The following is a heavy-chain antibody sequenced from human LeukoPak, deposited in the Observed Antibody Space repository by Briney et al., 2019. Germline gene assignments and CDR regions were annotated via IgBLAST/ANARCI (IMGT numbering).Heavy chain of an antibody. CDR3: ATLGPDYYDSSGYIDY. CDR2: ISSSGSTI. V-gene: IGHV3-11*01. CDR1: GFTFSDYY. D-gene: IGHD3-22*01. Sequence: GGSLRLSCAASGFTFSDYYMSWIRQAPGKGLEWVSYISSSGSTIYYADSVKGRFTISRDNAKNSLHLQMSSLRAEDTAVYYCATLGPDYYDSSGYIDYWGQGTLVTVSS. J-gene: IGHJ4*02.